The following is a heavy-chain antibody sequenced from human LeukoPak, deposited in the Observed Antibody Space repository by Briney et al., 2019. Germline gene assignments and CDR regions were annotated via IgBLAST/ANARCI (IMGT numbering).Heavy chain of an antibody. J-gene: IGHJ4*02. CDR1: GGSFSGYY. D-gene: IGHD4/OR15-4a*01. Sequence: SETLSLTCAVYGGSFSGYYWSWIRQPPGKGLEWIGEINHSGSTNYNPSLKSRVTISVDTSKNQFSLKLSSVTAADTAVYYCARGLTHYWGQGTLVTVSS. V-gene: IGHV4-34*01. CDR2: INHSGST. CDR3: ARGLTHY.